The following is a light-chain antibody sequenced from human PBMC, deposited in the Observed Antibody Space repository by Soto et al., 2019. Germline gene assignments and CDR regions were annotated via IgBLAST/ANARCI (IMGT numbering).Light chain of an antibody. V-gene: IGKV3-15*01. J-gene: IGKJ1*01. Sequence: VFNQSPGALSVSPGERATLSCRASQSVSSNLAWYQQKPGQAPRLLIYGASTRATGIPARFSGSGSGTEFTLTISSLQSEDFAVYYCQQYNNWPQTFGQGTKVDIK. CDR3: QQYNNWPQT. CDR2: GAS. CDR1: QSVSSN.